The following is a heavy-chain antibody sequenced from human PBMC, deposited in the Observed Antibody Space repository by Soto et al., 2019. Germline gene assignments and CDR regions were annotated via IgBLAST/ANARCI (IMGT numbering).Heavy chain of an antibody. CDR1: GFTVSTSW. CDR2: IDTVESIT. V-gene: IGHV3-74*01. CDR3: VRSHCAGGTCYGGFDP. J-gene: IGHJ5*02. Sequence: EVQLVESGGGVVQPGGSLRLSCAASGFTVSTSWMHWVRQAPGKGLVWVSHIDTVESITTYADSVKGRFAISRDNAKNTLYLQMTNLRADDTADYYCVRSHCAGGTCYGGFDPWGQGTLVTVSS. D-gene: IGHD1-7*01.